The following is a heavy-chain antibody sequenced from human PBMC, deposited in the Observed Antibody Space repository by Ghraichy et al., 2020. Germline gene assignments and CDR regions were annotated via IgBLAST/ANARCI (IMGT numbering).Heavy chain of an antibody. Sequence: GESLNISCAASGFTFSGYAMSWVRQAPGKGLEWVSTITWNSAITRYADSVKGRSTISRDNYKNTLYLQMNSLRAEDTAMYYCAHRMTTVTAGHYWGQGTLVTVSS. D-gene: IGHD4-17*01. V-gene: IGHV3-23*01. J-gene: IGHJ4*02. CDR2: ITWNSAIT. CDR3: AHRMTTVTAGHY. CDR1: GFTFSGYA.